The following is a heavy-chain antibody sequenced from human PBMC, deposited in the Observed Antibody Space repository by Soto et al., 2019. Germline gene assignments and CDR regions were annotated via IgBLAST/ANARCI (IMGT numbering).Heavy chain of an antibody. CDR2: IIPIFGTA. J-gene: IGHJ6*02. CDR3: ARDSGGTTVGFGMDV. Sequence: QVQLVQSGAEVKKPGSSVKVSCKASGGTFSSYAISSVRQAPGQGLERMGGIIPIFGTANYAQKFQGRVTITADESTRTAYMELISLRSEDTAVYYCARDSGGTTVGFGMDVWGQGTTVTVPS. CDR1: GGTFSSYA. V-gene: IGHV1-69*01. D-gene: IGHD4-17*01.